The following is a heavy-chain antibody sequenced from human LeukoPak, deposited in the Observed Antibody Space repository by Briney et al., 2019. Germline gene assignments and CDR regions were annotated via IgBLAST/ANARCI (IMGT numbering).Heavy chain of an antibody. CDR2: INGNGDST. CDR3: TRPADGNWFDP. J-gene: IGHJ5*02. CDR1: GFTFSNYA. V-gene: IGHV3-23*01. Sequence: PGGSLRLSCAASGFTFSNYAMSWVRQAPGKGLEWVSAINGNGDSTYYADSVKGRFTISRDNSKNTLYLQVNSLRAEDTAVYYCTRPADGNWFDPWGQGTLVTVSS.